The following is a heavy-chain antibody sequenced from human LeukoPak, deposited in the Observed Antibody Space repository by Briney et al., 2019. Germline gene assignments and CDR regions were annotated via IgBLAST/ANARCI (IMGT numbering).Heavy chain of an antibody. CDR3: VRPDQWDPHRLGY. D-gene: IGHD1-26*01. CDR1: GFTVSDNH. CDR2: IYNGGTT. Sequence: GGSLRLSCAVSGFTVSDNHVTWVRQAPGKGLECVSVIYNGGTTYYADSVKGRLTIFRDNSKNTVFLQMNSLRAEDTAVYYCVRPDQWDPHRLGYWGQGLRVIVSS. V-gene: IGHV3-66*04. J-gene: IGHJ4*02.